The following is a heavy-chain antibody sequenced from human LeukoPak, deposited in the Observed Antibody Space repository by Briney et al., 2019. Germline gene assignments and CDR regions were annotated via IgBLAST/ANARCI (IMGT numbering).Heavy chain of an antibody. CDR3: ARDPDIAPPGLDNDY. J-gene: IGHJ4*02. V-gene: IGHV3-7*01. CDR1: GITVSRYW. Sequence: PGGSLRLSCAASGITVSRYWMSWVRQAPGGGLEWVANIKQDEHEQDYVDSVRGRFTISRDNAKDSLYLQMNSLRAEDTAVYYCARDPDIAPPGLDNDYWGQGTLVTVSS. CDR2: IKQDEHEQ. D-gene: IGHD2-15*01.